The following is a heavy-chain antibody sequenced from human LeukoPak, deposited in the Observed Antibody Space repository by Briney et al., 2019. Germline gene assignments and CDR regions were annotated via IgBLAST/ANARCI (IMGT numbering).Heavy chain of an antibody. CDR1: GYTFTSYD. CDR3: ARDIAVAEYYFDY. Sequence: AASVKVSCKASGYTFTSYDINWVRQATGQGLEWMGWMNPNNGNTNYAQKLQGRVTMTTDTSTSTAYMELRSLRSDDTAVYYCARDIAVAEYYFDYWGQGTLVTVSS. V-gene: IGHV1-18*01. D-gene: IGHD6-19*01. J-gene: IGHJ4*02. CDR2: MNPNNGNT.